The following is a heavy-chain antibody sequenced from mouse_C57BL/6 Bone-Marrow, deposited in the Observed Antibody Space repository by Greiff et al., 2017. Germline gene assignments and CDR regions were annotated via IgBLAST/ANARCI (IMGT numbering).Heavy chain of an antibody. CDR3: ARGYYSNPFAY. CDR2: IDPSDSYT. J-gene: IGHJ3*01. CDR1: GYTFTSYW. V-gene: IGHV1-59*01. D-gene: IGHD2-5*01. Sequence: QVQLKQPGAELVRPGTSVKLSCKASGYTFTSYWMHWVKQRPGHGLEWIGVIDPSDSYTNYNRTFKGKATLTVDTSSSTADMQLSSLTSEDSAVYYCARGYYSNPFAYWGQGTLVTVSA.